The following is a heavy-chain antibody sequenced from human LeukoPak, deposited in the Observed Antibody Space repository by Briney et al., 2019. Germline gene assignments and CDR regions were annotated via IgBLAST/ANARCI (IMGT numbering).Heavy chain of an antibody. CDR3: AKIETATGSVD. CDR2: ISGTGGST. D-gene: IGHD6-13*01. J-gene: IGHJ4*02. V-gene: IGHV3-23*01. CDR1: GFTFSSDA. Sequence: PGGSLRLSCAASGFTFSSDAMNWVRQPPGKGLEWVSGISGTGGSTYYADSVKGRFTISRGNSKNTLYLQMNSLRAEDTAVYYCAKIETATGSVDWGQGTLVTVSS.